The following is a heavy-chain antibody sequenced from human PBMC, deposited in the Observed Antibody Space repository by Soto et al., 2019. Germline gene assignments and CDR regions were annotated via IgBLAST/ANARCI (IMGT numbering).Heavy chain of an antibody. Sequence: QITLKESGPPLVIPTQTLTLTCTFSGFSLNTRGVGVGWIRQPPGKALEWVALIHWDDEKRYSPSLRNPLTTXQDTPQSQAVIIMTTMDPVDTATYISACRPFVVGSGCNFDFWRQGILVTVSP. CDR3: ACRPFVVGSGCNFDF. V-gene: IGHV2-5*02. CDR1: GFSLNTRGVG. CDR2: IHWDDEK. D-gene: IGHD6-19*01. J-gene: IGHJ4*02.